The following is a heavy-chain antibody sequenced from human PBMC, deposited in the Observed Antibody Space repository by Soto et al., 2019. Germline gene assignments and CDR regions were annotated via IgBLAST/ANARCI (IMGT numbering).Heavy chain of an antibody. D-gene: IGHD6-6*01. CDR2: IIPIFGTA. Sequence: QVQLVQSVAEVKKPGSSVKVSCKASGGTFSSYAISWVRQAPGQGLEWMGGIIPIFGTANYAQKFQGRVTITADDSTRTAYMELSSLRSEDTAVYYCAGHSSSSLGWCYYFDYWGKGTLVTVSS. CDR1: GGTFSSYA. CDR3: AGHSSSSLGWCYYFDY. V-gene: IGHV1-69*01. J-gene: IGHJ4*02.